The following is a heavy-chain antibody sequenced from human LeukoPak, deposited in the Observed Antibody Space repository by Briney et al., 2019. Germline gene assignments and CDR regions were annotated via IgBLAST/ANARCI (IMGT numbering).Heavy chain of an antibody. CDR3: ARDLASYQLRPFYGMDV. CDR1: GYTFTSYG. J-gene: IGHJ6*02. V-gene: IGHV1-18*01. CDR2: ISAYNGNT. D-gene: IGHD2-2*01. Sequence: ASVKVSCTASGYTFTSYGISWVRQAPGQGLEWMGWISAYNGNTNYAQKLQGRVTMTTDTSTSTAYMELRSLRSDDTAVYYCARDLASYQLRPFYGMDVWGQGTTVTVSS.